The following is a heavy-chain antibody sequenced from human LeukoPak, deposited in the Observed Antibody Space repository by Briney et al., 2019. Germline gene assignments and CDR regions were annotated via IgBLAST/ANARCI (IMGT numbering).Heavy chain of an antibody. J-gene: IGHJ3*02. CDR3: ARPYSSGWCGAFDI. Sequence: SETLSLTCTVSGGSISSNTYYWGWIRRPPGKGLEWIGNIHYSGSTYYNPSLKSRVTISVDTSKNQLSLELTSVTAADTAVYYCARPYSSGWCGAFDIWGQGTMVTVSS. V-gene: IGHV4-39*01. D-gene: IGHD6-19*01. CDR2: IHYSGST. CDR1: GGSISSNTYY.